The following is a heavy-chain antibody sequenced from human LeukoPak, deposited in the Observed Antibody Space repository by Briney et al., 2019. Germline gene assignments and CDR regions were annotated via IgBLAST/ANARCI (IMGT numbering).Heavy chain of an antibody. V-gene: IGHV3-48*04. CDR3: ASTPKYCSSTSCP. D-gene: IGHD2-2*01. CDR2: ISSSSSTI. CDR1: GFTFSSYS. J-gene: IGHJ5*02. Sequence: PGGSLRLSCAASGFTFSSYSMNWVRQAPGKGLEWVSYISSSSSTIYYADSVKGRFTISRDNAKNSLYLQMNSLRAEDTAVYYCASTPKYCSSTSCPWGQGTLVTVSS.